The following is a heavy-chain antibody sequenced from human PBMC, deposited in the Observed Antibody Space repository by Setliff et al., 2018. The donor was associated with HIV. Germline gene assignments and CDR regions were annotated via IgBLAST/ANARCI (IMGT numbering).Heavy chain of an antibody. CDR1: GGSFSGYS. CDR2: INHSGSA. Sequence: PSETLSLTCAVYGGSFSGYSWIWIRQPPGKGLEWIGEINHSGSANYNPSLKSRVTISLDTSRNQFSLKLTSMTAADTAVYYCATYYIAVAGTFPYWGQGTLVTVSS. V-gene: IGHV4-34*01. CDR3: ATYYIAVAGTFPY. J-gene: IGHJ4*02. D-gene: IGHD6-19*01.